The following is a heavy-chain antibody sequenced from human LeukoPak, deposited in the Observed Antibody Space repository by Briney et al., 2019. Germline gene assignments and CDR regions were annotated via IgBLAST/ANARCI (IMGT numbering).Heavy chain of an antibody. D-gene: IGHD3-22*01. CDR1: GVSISSGDYY. CDR2: TYYSGST. J-gene: IGHJ5*02. CDR3: ARPYYYDSRIDP. V-gene: IGHV4-30-4*01. Sequence: SETLSLTCTVSGVSISSGDYYWSWIRQPPGKGLEWIGYTYYSGSTYYNPSFKSRVTISVDTSKNQFSLKLSSVTAADTAVYYCARPYYYDSRIDPWGQGTRVTVSS.